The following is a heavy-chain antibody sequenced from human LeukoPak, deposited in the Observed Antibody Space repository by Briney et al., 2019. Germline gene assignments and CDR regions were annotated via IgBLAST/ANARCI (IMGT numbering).Heavy chain of an antibody. CDR1: GGSIYGYY. Sequence: SETLSLTCTVSGGSIYGYYWSWIRQPPGKGLEWIGYIYDTGSTNYNPSLKSRVTISVDTSKNQLSLKLSSVTAADTAVYYCARHDSRGYVFEIWGQGSMVTVSS. V-gene: IGHV4-59*01. D-gene: IGHD3-22*01. CDR2: IYDTGST. CDR3: ARHDSRGYVFEI. J-gene: IGHJ3*02.